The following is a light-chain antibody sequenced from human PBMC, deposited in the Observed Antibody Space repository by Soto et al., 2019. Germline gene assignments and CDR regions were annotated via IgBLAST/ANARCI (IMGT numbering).Light chain of an antibody. Sequence: SYELTHAPSMSVAPGQTATITCGGNDIEGRVVHWYQQEPGQAPVLVVFDDSVRPSGIPERFSGASSGNTATLTITRVEAGDEADYYCQVWDTSPDHVIFGGGTKLTVL. CDR3: QVWDTSPDHVI. J-gene: IGLJ2*01. CDR1: DIEGRV. CDR2: DDS. V-gene: IGLV3-21*02.